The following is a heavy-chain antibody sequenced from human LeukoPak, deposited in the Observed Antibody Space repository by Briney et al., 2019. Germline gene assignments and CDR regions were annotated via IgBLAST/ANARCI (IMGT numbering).Heavy chain of an antibody. J-gene: IGHJ4*02. V-gene: IGHV1-69*13. CDR3: ARGIETGIAADDVWPDY. Sequence: GASVKVSCKASGGTFSSYAISWVRQAPGQGLEWMGGIIPIFGTANYAQKFQGRVTITADESTSTAYMELSSLRSEDTAVYYCARGIETGIAADDVWPDYWGQGTLVTVSS. CDR1: GGTFSSYA. D-gene: IGHD6-13*01. CDR2: IIPIFGTA.